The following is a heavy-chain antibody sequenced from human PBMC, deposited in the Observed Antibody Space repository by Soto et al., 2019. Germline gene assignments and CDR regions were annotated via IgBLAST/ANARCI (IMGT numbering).Heavy chain of an antibody. D-gene: IGHD6-6*01. V-gene: IGHV1-69*01. CDR2: IIPIFGTA. Sequence: QVQLVQSGAEVKKPGSSVKFSCKASGGTFSSYAISWVRQAPGQGLEWMGGIIPIFGTANYAQKFQGRVTITADESTSTAYMELSSLICEDTAVYYCARDQSIAARRTGPEYWGQGTLVTVSS. CDR1: GGTFSSYA. J-gene: IGHJ4*02. CDR3: ARDQSIAARRTGPEY.